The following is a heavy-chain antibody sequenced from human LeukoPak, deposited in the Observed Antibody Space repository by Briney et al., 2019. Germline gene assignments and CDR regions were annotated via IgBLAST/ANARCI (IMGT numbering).Heavy chain of an antibody. CDR1: GGSISSSSYY. CDR2: IYYSGST. J-gene: IGHJ1*01. D-gene: IGHD6-13*01. Sequence: SETLSLTCTVSGGSISSSSYYWGWIRQPPGKGLEWIGSIYYSGSTYYNPSLKSRVTISVDTSKNQFSLKLSSVTAADTAAYYCARLADSSSWYGEYFQHWGQGTLVTVSS. CDR3: ARLADSSSWYGEYFQH. V-gene: IGHV4-39*07.